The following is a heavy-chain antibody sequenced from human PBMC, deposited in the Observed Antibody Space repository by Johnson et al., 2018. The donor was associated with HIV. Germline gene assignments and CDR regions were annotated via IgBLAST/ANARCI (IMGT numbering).Heavy chain of an antibody. J-gene: IGHJ3*02. CDR2: ISGGST. V-gene: IGHV3-38-3*01. CDR1: GFTVSSNE. D-gene: IGHD2-15*01. CDR3: AKDAYCSGGRCYGFGAFDI. Sequence: EKLVESGGGLVQPGGSLRLSCAASGFTVSSNEMSWVRQAPGKGLEWVSSISGGSTYYADSRKGRFTISRDNSKNTVYLQMNSLRAEDAAVFYCAKDAYCSGGRCYGFGAFDIWGQGTMVTVSS.